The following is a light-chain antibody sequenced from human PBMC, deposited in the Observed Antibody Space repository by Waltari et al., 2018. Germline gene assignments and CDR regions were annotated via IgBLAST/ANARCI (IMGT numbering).Light chain of an antibody. V-gene: IGLV4-69*01. CDR3: QSWDTGINV. Sequence: QLVLTQPPSASASLGASVKLTCTLNSGHTRYAIAWHQQQPEKGPRFLMKLDSDGSHTKGDGIPDRFSGSSSGAERYLILSSLQSEGEADYYCQSWDTGINVFGGGTKLTVL. CDR1: SGHTRYA. CDR2: LDSDGSH. J-gene: IGLJ2*01.